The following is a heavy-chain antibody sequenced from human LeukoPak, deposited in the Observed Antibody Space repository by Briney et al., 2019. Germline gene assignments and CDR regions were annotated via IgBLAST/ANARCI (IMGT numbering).Heavy chain of an antibody. J-gene: IGHJ4*02. CDR2: ISVYNGNT. V-gene: IGHV1-18*01. Sequence: ASVKVSCKASGYTFTSYDINWVRQATGQGLEWMGWISVYNGNTNYAQKLQGRVTMTTDTSTSTAYMELRSLRSDDTALYYCARESYNSGSYYNDYWGQRTLVTVSS. D-gene: IGHD3-10*01. CDR1: GYTFTSYD. CDR3: ARESYNSGSYYNDY.